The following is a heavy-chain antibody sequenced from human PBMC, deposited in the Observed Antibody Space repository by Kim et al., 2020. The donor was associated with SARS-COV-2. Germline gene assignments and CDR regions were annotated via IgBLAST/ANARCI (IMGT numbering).Heavy chain of an antibody. Sequence: GAANYAQRLKGRVATTRDPSINTVYMEFNRLRSDDTAIYYCARERNWWFDPWGQGTLVTVSS. CDR2: GAA. CDR3: ARERNWWFDP. V-gene: IGHV1-2*02. J-gene: IGHJ5*02.